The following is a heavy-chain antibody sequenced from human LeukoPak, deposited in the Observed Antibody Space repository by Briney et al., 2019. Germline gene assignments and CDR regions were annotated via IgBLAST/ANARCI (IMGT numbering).Heavy chain of an antibody. CDR2: INPNSGGT. J-gene: IGHJ6*02. CDR3: ARALEWSYYYYYGMDV. D-gene: IGHD3-3*01. Sequence: ASVKVSCKASGYSFTGYYMHWVRQAPGQGLEWMGRINPNSGGTNYAQKFQGRVTMTRDTSISTAYMELSRLRSDDTAVYYCARALEWSYYYYYGMDVWGQWTTVTVSS. V-gene: IGHV1-2*06. CDR1: GYSFTGYY.